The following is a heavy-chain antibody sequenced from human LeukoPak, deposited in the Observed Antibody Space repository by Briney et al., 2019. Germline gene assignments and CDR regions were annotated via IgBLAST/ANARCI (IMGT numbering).Heavy chain of an antibody. CDR3: AKDYHFWTL. V-gene: IGHV3-23*01. J-gene: IGHJ4*02. CDR1: GFTFSDYW. Sequence: PGGSLRLSCAASGFTFSDYWMTWVRQAPGKGLEWVSVISDSGGSTYYADSVKGRFTISRDNSKNTLYLQMNSLRVEDTAVYYCAKDYHFWTLWGQGTLVTVSS. CDR2: ISDSGGST. D-gene: IGHD3-3*01.